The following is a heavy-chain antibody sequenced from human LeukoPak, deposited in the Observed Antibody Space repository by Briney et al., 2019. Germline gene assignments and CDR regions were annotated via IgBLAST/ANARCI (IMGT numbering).Heavy chain of an antibody. Sequence: SETLSLTCAVYGGSFSGYYWSWIRQPPGKGLEWIEEIKHSGSSNYNPSLKSRVTISVDTSKNQFSLKLSSVTAADTAVYYCAREWSPYYMDVWGKGTTVTVSS. V-gene: IGHV4-34*01. CDR1: GGSFSGYY. CDR2: IKHSGSS. CDR3: AREWSPYYMDV. J-gene: IGHJ6*03. D-gene: IGHD1-26*01.